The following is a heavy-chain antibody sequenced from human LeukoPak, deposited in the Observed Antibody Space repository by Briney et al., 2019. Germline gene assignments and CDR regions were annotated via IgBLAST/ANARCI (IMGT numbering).Heavy chain of an antibody. J-gene: IGHJ4*02. CDR3: ARDGELGYCSGGSCYSSPPFDS. CDR1: GFTFSSYS. Sequence: GGSLRLSCAASGFTFSSYSMNWVRKAPGKGMGWVSSVSSSSSYIYYADSVKGRFTISRDNAKNSRYLQMNSLRAEHTAVYYCARDGELGYCSGGSCYSSPPFDSWGPGTLVTVSS. CDR2: VSSSSSYI. D-gene: IGHD2-15*01. V-gene: IGHV3-21*01.